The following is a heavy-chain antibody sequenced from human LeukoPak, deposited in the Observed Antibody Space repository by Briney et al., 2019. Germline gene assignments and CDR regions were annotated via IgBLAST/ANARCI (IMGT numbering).Heavy chain of an antibody. CDR2: VNPKSGGT. D-gene: IGHD1-1*01. CDR3: VRVDDTLAYGVGYYMVV. V-gene: IGHV1-2*02. Sequence: ASVKVSCKVSGFLFTGQFIHWVRQAPGQGLQWMGWVNPKSGGTNSAPKFRGRVTMTVDTSITTIYMELRSLRSEDTAVYYCVRVDDTLAYGVGYYMVVWRTGTTVTVTS. J-gene: IGHJ6*03. CDR1: GFLFTGQF.